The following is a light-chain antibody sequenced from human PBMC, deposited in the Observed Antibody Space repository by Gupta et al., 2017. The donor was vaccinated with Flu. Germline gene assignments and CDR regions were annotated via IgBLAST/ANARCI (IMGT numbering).Light chain of an antibody. CDR2: GAS. J-gene: IGKJ1*01. Sequence: GTLSLSPWERATLSCRASQSVSSSYLAWYQQKPGQAPRLLIYGASSRATGMPDRFSGSDSGTDFTLTISRLEPEDFAVYYCQQYGSSRRTFGQGTKLEIK. CDR1: QSVSSSY. CDR3: QQYGSSRRT. V-gene: IGKV3-20*01.